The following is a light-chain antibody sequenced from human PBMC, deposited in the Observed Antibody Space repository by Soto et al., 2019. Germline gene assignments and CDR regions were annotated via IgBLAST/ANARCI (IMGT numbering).Light chain of an antibody. CDR1: QSVGSK. CDR3: QQYNNWPPFT. CDR2: DAS. Sequence: EIVMTQSPATLSVSPGEGATLSCRASQSVGSKLAWYQQKPGQAPRLLIYDASTRATGFPARFSGSGSGTEFTLTISSLQPEDFAIDYCQQYNNWPPFTFGPGTKVDIK. V-gene: IGKV3-15*01. J-gene: IGKJ3*01.